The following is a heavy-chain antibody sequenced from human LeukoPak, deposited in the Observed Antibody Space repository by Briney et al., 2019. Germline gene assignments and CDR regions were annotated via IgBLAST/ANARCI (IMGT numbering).Heavy chain of an antibody. V-gene: IGHV1-2*02. Sequence: ASVKVSCKASGYTFTGYYMHWVRQAPGQGLEWMGWINPNSGGTNYARKFQGRVTMTRDTSISTAYIELSRLRSDDTAVYYCARPLPYYYGSGGSWFDPWGQGTLVTVSS. D-gene: IGHD3-10*01. CDR3: ARPLPYYYGSGGSWFDP. J-gene: IGHJ5*02. CDR2: INPNSGGT. CDR1: GYTFTGYY.